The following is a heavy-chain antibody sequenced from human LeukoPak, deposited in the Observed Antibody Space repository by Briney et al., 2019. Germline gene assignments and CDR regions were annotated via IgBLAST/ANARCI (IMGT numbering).Heavy chain of an antibody. D-gene: IGHD7-27*01. J-gene: IGHJ4*02. V-gene: IGHV4-59*01. Sequence: TSETLSLTCTVSGGSISSYYWSWIRQPPGKGLEWIGYIYYSGSTNYNPSLKSRVTISVDTSKNQFSLKLSSVTAADTAVYYCARNPAGTWGPDYWGQGTLVTVSS. CDR2: IYYSGST. CDR3: ARNPAGTWGPDY. CDR1: GGSISSYY.